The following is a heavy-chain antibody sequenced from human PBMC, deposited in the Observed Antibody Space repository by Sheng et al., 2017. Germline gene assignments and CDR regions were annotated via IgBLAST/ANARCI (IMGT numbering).Heavy chain of an antibody. Sequence: QVQLVQSGAEVKKPGASVRVSCKASGYTFSSYGISWVRQAPGQGLEWMGWISPYNGNTKYAQKFQGRVTNTADKSTNTAYMELSSLTSEDTAVYYCVTDQGGFFDPWGQGTLVTVSS. CDR3: VTDQGGFFDP. CDR2: ISPYNGNT. V-gene: IGHV1-18*01. D-gene: IGHD3-16*01. CDR1: GYTFSSYG. J-gene: IGHJ5*02.